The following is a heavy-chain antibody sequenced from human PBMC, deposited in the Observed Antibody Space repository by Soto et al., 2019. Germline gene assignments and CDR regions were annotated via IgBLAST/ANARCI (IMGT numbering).Heavy chain of an antibody. Sequence: QVQLVQSGAEVKKPGASVKVSCKASGYAFTSYDINWVRQATGQGLEWMGWMNPNSGNTGYAQKFQGRVTMTRNTSIRTAHMKLSSLRSEDTAVYYCARERSAAGTGWFDPWGQGTLVTVSS. CDR3: ARERSAAGTGWFDP. CDR2: MNPNSGNT. CDR1: GYAFTSYD. V-gene: IGHV1-8*01. J-gene: IGHJ5*02. D-gene: IGHD6-13*01.